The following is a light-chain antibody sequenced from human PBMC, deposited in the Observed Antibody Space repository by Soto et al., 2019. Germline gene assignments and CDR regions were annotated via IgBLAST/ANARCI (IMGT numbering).Light chain of an antibody. CDR1: QSVSSY. V-gene: IGKV3-15*01. Sequence: EIVLTQSPATLSLSPGARANLSCRASQSVSSYLAWYQQKPGQAPRLLIYGASTRATGIPARFSGSGSGTEFTLTISSLQSEDFAVYYCQQYNNWPRTFGQGTKVDIK. J-gene: IGKJ1*01. CDR2: GAS. CDR3: QQYNNWPRT.